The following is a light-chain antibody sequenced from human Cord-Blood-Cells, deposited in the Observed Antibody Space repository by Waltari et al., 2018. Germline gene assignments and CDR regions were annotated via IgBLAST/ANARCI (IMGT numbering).Light chain of an antibody. J-gene: IGKJ4*01. V-gene: IGKV1-39*01. CDR1: QSISSY. CDR2: AAS. CDR3: QQSYSTLT. Sequence: DIQMTQSPTSLCASVGDSVTITCRASQSISSYLNWYQQKPGKAPKLLIYAASSLQSGVPSRFSGSGSGTDFTLTISSLQPEDFATYYCQQSYSTLTFGGGTKVEIK.